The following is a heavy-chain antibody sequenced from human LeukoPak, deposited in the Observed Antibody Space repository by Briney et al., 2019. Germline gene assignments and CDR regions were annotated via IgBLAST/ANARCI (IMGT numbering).Heavy chain of an antibody. CDR3: AKDYGYYYDRRDY. V-gene: IGHV3-23*01. CDR1: GFTVSSNY. CDR2: ISGSGGST. D-gene: IGHD3-22*01. J-gene: IGHJ4*02. Sequence: PGGSLRLSCAASGFTVSSNYMSWVRQAPGKGLEWVSAISGSGGSTYYADSVKGRFTISRDNSKNTLYLQMNSLRAEDTAVYYCAKDYGYYYDRRDYWGQGTLVTVSS.